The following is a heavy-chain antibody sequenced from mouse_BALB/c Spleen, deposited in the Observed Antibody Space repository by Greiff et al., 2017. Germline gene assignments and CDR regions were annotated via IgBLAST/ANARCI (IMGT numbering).Heavy chain of an antibody. J-gene: IGHJ3*01. D-gene: IGHD2-12*01. CDR3: ARGSYDETWFAY. CDR2: IWAGGST. CDR1: GFSLTSYG. Sequence: VQRVESGPGLVAPSQSLSITCTVSGFSLTSYGVHWVRQPPGKGLEWLGVIWAGGSTNYNSALMSRLSISKDNSKSQVFLKMNSLQTDDTAMYYCARGSYDETWFAYWGQGTLVTVSA. V-gene: IGHV2-9*02.